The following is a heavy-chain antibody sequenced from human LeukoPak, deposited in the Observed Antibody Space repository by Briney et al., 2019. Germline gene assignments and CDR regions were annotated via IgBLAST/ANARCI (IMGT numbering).Heavy chain of an antibody. D-gene: IGHD6-13*01. CDR2: IYYSGST. J-gene: IGHJ6*02. CDR3: ASCIAAAGTHYYGMDV. V-gene: IGHV4-59*08. CDR1: GGSISSYY. Sequence: SETLSLTCTVSGGSISSYYWGWIRQPPGKGLEWIGYIYYSGSTNYNPSLRSRVTISVDTSKNQFSLKLSSVTAADTAVYYCASCIAAAGTHYYGMDVWGQGTTVTVSS.